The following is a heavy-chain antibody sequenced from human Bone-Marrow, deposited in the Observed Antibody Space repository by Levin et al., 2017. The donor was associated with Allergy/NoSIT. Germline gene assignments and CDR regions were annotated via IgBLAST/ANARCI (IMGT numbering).Heavy chain of an antibody. CDR2: IIPILGIA. D-gene: IGHD6-13*01. CDR1: GGTFSSYT. J-gene: IGHJ3*02. CDR3: ARGDWRQQLALPEGRGAFDI. V-gene: IGHV1-69*02. Sequence: KISCKASGGTFSSYTISWVRQAPGQGLEWMGRIIPILGIANYAQKFQGRVTITADKSTSTAYMELSSLRSEDTAVYYCARGDWRQQLALPEGRGAFDIWGQGTMVTVSS.